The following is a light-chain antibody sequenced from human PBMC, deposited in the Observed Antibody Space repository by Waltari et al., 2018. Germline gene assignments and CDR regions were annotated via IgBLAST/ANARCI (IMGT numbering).Light chain of an antibody. CDR2: SNSDGSH. Sequence: QLVLTQSPSASASLGASVKVTCTLSSGHTNNAIAWHQQQPERGPRFLVRSNSDGSHKKGDGVPDRFSGSRSGTEFYLTISSLQSEDEGDYYCQTGDTAILLFGGGTKLSVL. CDR3: QTGDTAILL. CDR1: SGHTNNA. V-gene: IGLV4-69*01. J-gene: IGLJ3*02.